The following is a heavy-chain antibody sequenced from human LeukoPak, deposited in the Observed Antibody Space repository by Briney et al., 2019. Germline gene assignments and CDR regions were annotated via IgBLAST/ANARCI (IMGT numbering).Heavy chain of an antibody. J-gene: IGHJ4*02. V-gene: IGHV3-23*01. Sequence: GGSLRLSCAASGFTFSSYAMSWVRQAPGKGLEWFSAISGSGGSTYYADSVKGRFTISRDNSKNTLYLQMNSLRAEDTAVYYCAKVGGWDIVVVPAASVFDYWGQGTLVTVSS. CDR3: AKVGGWDIVVVPAASVFDY. CDR1: GFTFSSYA. CDR2: ISGSGGST. D-gene: IGHD2-2*01.